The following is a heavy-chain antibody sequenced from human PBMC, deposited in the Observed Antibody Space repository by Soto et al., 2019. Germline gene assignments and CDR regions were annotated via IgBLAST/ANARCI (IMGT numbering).Heavy chain of an antibody. CDR3: ARDPQCIAVDHSYYYGMDV. CDR2: TSSSGNTI. Sequence: PGGSLRLSCAGSGFTFSDYDMGWIRQAPGKGLEWVSYTSSSGNTIYYVDSVKGRFTLSRDNAKNSLYMQMDSLRVEDTAVYYGARDPQCIAVDHSYYYGMDVWGQGTTVTVSS. CDR1: GFTFSDYD. D-gene: IGHD6-19*01. J-gene: IGHJ6*02. V-gene: IGHV3-11*01.